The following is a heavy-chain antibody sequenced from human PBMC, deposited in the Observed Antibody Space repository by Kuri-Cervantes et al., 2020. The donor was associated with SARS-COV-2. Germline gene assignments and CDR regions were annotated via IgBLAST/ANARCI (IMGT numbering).Heavy chain of an antibody. V-gene: IGHV1-24*01. CDR3: ATDPSGSYYRFDY. J-gene: IGHJ4*02. Sequence: SVKVSCKVSGYTLTELSMHWVRPAPGKGLEWMGGFDPEDGETIYEQKFQGRVTMTEDTSTDTAYMELSSLRSEDTAVYYCATDPSGSYYRFDYWGQGTLVTVSS. CDR2: FDPEDGET. D-gene: IGHD1-26*01. CDR1: GYTLTELS.